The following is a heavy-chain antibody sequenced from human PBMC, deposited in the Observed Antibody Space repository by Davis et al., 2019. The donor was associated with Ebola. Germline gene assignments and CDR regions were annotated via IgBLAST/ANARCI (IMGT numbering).Heavy chain of an antibody. CDR1: GFAFSTYA. D-gene: IGHD2-2*01. Sequence: PGGSLRPSCAASGFAFSTYAMSWVRQPPGKGLEWVSIISSGATSTYYADSVKGRFTISRDNSKNTLYLQMNSLRAEDTAQYYCAKAGCGSTSCYSNQWGRGTLVTVSS. CDR3: AKAGCGSTSCYSNQ. CDR2: ISSGATST. V-gene: IGHV3-23*01. J-gene: IGHJ4*02.